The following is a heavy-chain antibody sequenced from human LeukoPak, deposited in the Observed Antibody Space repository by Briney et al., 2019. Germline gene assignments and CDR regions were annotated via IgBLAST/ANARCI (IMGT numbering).Heavy chain of an antibody. J-gene: IGHJ4*02. CDR3: AKENWVYNWKYDSSGSGINY. CDR2: MNPNSGNT. D-gene: IGHD3-22*01. CDR1: GYTFTSYD. V-gene: IGHV1-8*01. Sequence: ASVKVSCKASGYTFTSYDINWVRQATGQGLEWMGWMNPNSGNTGYAQKFQGRVTMTRNTSISTAYMELSSLRAEDTAVYYCAKENWVYNWKYDSSGSGINYWGQGTLVTVSS.